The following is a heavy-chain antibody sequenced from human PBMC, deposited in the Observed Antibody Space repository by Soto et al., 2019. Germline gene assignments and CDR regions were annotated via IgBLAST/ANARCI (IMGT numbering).Heavy chain of an antibody. CDR1: GFTFSTFV. V-gene: IGHV3-30*18. Sequence: QVQLVESGGGVVQPGWSLRLSCAASGFTFSTFVMHWVRQAPGKGLEWVAVISYDGSNRYYADSVKGRFTISRDNSKNTVYLKMNSLRAEDTAVYYCAKASSMSSGWYNYYYDMDVWGQGTTVTVSS. CDR2: ISYDGSNR. CDR3: AKASSMSSGWYNYYYDMDV. J-gene: IGHJ6*02. D-gene: IGHD6-19*01.